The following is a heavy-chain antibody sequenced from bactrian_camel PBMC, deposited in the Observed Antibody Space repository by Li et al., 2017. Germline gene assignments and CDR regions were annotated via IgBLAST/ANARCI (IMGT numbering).Heavy chain of an antibody. CDR3: AASWDVTANAALSRMVSPEFGY. CDR1: GRTYFNWC. V-gene: IGHV3S55*01. J-gene: IGHJ6*01. CDR2: LDYRGRI. Sequence: HVQLVESGGGSVQTGGSLTLSCAGSGRTYFNWCMGWFRQVEGKDREAVATLDYRGRIAYQDSVKGRFTITKDNAKNILYLQMNNLTPEDSATYRCAASWDVTANAALSRMVSPEFGYWGEGTQVTVS. D-gene: IGHD3*01.